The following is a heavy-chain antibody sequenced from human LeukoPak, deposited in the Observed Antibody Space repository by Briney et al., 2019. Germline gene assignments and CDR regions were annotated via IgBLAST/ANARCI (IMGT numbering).Heavy chain of an antibody. CDR3: ARVCIDYDDYVGAFNS. Sequence: ASETLSLTCTVSGGSISSGDYYWSWIRQPPGKGLEWIGNIYYSGTTYYTPSLESRVSISIDTSKNQFSLKLSSVTAADTAVYYCARVCIDYDDYVGAFNSWGQGTLVTVSS. CDR2: IYYSGTT. CDR1: GGSISSGDYY. D-gene: IGHD4-17*01. V-gene: IGHV4-30-4*01. J-gene: IGHJ4*02.